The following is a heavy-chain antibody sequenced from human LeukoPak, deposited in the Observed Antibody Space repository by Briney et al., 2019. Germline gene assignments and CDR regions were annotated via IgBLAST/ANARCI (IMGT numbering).Heavy chain of an antibody. D-gene: IGHD3-16*01. V-gene: IGHV3-66*01. CDR2: IYSGGGT. J-gene: IGHJ6*02. CDR1: GITVSSDY. Sequence: GGSLRLSCAGSGITVSSDYMSWVRQAPGKGLEWVSAIYSGGGTYYADSVKGRFTISRDNPRTTVNLQMNSLSAEDTAVYYCARATTLGYYYGLDVWGQGTTVTASS. CDR3: ARATTLGYYYGLDV.